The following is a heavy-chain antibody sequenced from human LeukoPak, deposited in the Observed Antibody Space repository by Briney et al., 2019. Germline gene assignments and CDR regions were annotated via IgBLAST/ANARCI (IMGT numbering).Heavy chain of an antibody. CDR1: GGSFSGYY. CDR3: ARDVSQHMVDY. Sequence: PSETLSLTCAVYGGSFSGYYWSWIRQPPGKGLEWIGEINHSGSTNYIPSLKSRVTISVDTSKNQFSLKLSSVTAADTAVYYCARDVSQHMVDYWGQGTLVTVSS. J-gene: IGHJ4*02. V-gene: IGHV4-34*01. CDR2: INHSGST. D-gene: IGHD6-13*01.